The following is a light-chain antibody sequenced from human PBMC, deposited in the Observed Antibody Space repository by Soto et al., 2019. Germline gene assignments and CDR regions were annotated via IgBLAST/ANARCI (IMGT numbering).Light chain of an antibody. CDR1: SGNSSDI. J-gene: IGLJ3*02. CDR3: ETWDSNNRV. CDR2: IEGSGSY. V-gene: IGLV4-60*02. Sequence: QSVLTQSSSASAALGYSVNLTCTLSSGNSSDIIAWHQQQPRKATRYLMKIEGSGSYHKGIGVPDRFSGSSSGAHRYLTISNHHLADEADYSCETWDSNNRVFGAGTKLTVL.